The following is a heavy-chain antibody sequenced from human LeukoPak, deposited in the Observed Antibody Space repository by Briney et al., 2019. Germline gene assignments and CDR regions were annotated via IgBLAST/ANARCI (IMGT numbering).Heavy chain of an antibody. CDR2: IYHSGST. J-gene: IGHJ4*02. CDR1: GGSISSSSYY. D-gene: IGHD3-16*01. CDR3: AGAQLWGGNYFDY. V-gene: IGHV4-39*07. Sequence: SETLSLTCTVSGGSISSSSYYWGWIRQPPGKGLEWIGEIYHSGSTNYNPSLKSRVTISVDKSKNQFSLKLSSVTAADTAVYYCAGAQLWGGNYFDYWGQGTLVTVSS.